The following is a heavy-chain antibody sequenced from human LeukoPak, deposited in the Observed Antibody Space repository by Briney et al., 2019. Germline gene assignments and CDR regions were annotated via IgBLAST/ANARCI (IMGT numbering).Heavy chain of an antibody. Sequence: GGSLRLSCAASGNYWMHWVRQAPGKGLVWVSHINSDGSWTSYADSVKGRFTISKDNAKNTVYLQMNNLRAEDTAVYYCVSFYGAYWGRGTLVTVSS. V-gene: IGHV3-74*01. CDR2: INSDGSWT. J-gene: IGHJ4*02. CDR1: GNYW. CDR3: VSFYGAY. D-gene: IGHD2/OR15-2a*01.